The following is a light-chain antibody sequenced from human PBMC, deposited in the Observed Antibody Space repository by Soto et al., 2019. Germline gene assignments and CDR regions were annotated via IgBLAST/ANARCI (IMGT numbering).Light chain of an antibody. CDR1: SSDIGIYKY. CDR2: EVT. Sequence: QSVLTQPASVSGSPGQSIAISCTGSSSDIGIYKYVSWYQQHPGKVPKLIIYEVTNRPSGVSNRFSGSKSGNTASLTISGLPAEDEADYYCSSYTTSSTRVFGPGTKLTVL. J-gene: IGLJ1*01. CDR3: SSYTTSSTRV. V-gene: IGLV2-14*01.